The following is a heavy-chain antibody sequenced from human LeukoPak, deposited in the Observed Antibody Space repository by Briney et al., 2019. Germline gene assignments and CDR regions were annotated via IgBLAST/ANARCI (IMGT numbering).Heavy chain of an antibody. Sequence: SETLSLTCAVYGGSFSGHYWSSIRQPPRKGLESIGGVNHSGSTNYTPSLKSRVTISVDTSKNKFSLKLSSVTAADTAVYYCAGGLLGNYYGGKVFDYWGQGTLVTVSS. V-gene: IGHV4-34*01. D-gene: IGHD4-23*01. J-gene: IGHJ4*02. CDR3: AGGLLGNYYGGKVFDY. CDR2: VNHSGST. CDR1: GGSFSGHY.